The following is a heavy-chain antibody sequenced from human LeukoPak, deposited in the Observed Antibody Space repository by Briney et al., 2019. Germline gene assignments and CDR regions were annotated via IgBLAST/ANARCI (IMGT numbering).Heavy chain of an antibody. D-gene: IGHD3-3*01. Sequence: SETLSLTCTVSGGSISSYYWNWIRQPPGKGLEWIGYIYYSGSTNYNPSLKSRVTISVDTSKNQFSLKLSSVTAADTAVYYCARVSSSFGVVSFDYWGQGTLVTVSS. CDR1: GGSISSYY. CDR3: ARVSSSFGVVSFDY. J-gene: IGHJ4*02. CDR2: IYYSGST. V-gene: IGHV4-59*12.